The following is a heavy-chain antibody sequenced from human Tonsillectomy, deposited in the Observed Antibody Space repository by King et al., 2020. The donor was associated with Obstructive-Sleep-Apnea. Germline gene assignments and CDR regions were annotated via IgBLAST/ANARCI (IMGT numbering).Heavy chain of an antibody. J-gene: IGHJ4*02. V-gene: IGHV3-23*04. CDR3: AKDSMDYDTLTGPVDY. CDR2: ISGSGGST. Sequence: VQLVESGGGLVQPGGSLRLSCAGSGFTFRSYAMSWVRQAPGKGLEWVSGISGSGGSTYYADSVKGRCTISRDNSKNTLYLQMNSLRAEDTAVYYCAKDSMDYDTLTGPVDYWGQGTLVTVSS. CDR1: GFTFRSYA. D-gene: IGHD3-9*01.